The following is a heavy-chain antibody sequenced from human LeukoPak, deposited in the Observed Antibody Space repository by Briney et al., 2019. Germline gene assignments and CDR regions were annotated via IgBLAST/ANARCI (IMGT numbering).Heavy chain of an antibody. CDR1: GFTFSSYA. J-gene: IGHJ5*02. V-gene: IGHV3-30-3*01. CDR2: ISYEGSNK. CDR3: ARDNPDYSNNWWFDP. Sequence: PGRSLRLSCTASGFTFSSYAMHWVRQAPGKGLEWVAVISYEGSNKYYADSVKGRFTISRDDAKNSLYLQMNSLRVEDTAVYYCARDNPDYSNNWWFDPWGQGTLITVSS. D-gene: IGHD4-11*01.